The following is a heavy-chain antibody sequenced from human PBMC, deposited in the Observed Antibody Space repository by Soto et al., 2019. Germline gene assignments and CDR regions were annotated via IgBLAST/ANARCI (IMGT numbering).Heavy chain of an antibody. J-gene: IGHJ4*02. CDR2: IYYGGSP. CDR3: ARHGSY. Sequence: QLQLQESGPGLVKPSETLSLTCTVSDVFISSSSYSWGGFRQPPGKGLVWIGTIYYGGSPSSNPPLSSPVSMSLDPAKNQFSLSLNSGPAADTAVYYCARHGSYWGQGTLVTVSS. CDR1: DVFISSSSYS. V-gene: IGHV4-39*01.